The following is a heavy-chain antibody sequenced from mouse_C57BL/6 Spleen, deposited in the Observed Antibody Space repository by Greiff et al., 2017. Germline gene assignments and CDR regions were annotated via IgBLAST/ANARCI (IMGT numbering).Heavy chain of an antibody. D-gene: IGHD2-5*01. CDR1: GYTFTSYW. CDR3: ARGKLAYYSNYDYAMDY. CDR2: IDPSDSYT. Sequence: QVQLKQPGAELVMPGASVKLSCKASGYTFTSYWMHWVKQRPGQGLEWIGEIDPSDSYTNYNQKFKGKSTLTVDKSSSTAYMQRSSLTSEDSAVYYCARGKLAYYSNYDYAMDYWGQGTSVTVSS. J-gene: IGHJ4*01. V-gene: IGHV1-69*01.